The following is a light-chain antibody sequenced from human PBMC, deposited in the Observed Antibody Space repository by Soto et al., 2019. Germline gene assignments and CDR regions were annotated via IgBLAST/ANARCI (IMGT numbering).Light chain of an antibody. CDR1: QTVLNNY. J-gene: IGKJ1*01. Sequence: EIVLTQSPGTLSLSPGERATLSCRASQTVLNNYLTWYQQKPGQAPRRLIFGASFRATGIPDRFSVIGSGTAGTITLCRLEPEDAAVYDGQQYGTSPTTFGQGTKVDIK. CDR2: GAS. CDR3: QQYGTSPTT. V-gene: IGKV3-20*01.